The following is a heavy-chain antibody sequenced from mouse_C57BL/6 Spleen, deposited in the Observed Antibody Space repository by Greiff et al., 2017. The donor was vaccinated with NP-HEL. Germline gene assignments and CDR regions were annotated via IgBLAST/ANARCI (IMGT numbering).Heavy chain of an antibody. CDR3: VRPYYEYDGGWFAY. J-gene: IGHJ3*01. CDR2: IRSKSNNYAT. V-gene: IGHV10-1*01. Sequence: EVQLVESGGGLVQPKGSLKLSCAASGFSFNTYAMNWVRQAPGTGLEWVARIRSKSNNYATYYADSVKDRFTISRDDSESMLYLQMNNLKTEDTAMYYCVRPYYEYDGGWFAYWGQGTLVTVSA. D-gene: IGHD2-4*01. CDR1: GFSFNTYA.